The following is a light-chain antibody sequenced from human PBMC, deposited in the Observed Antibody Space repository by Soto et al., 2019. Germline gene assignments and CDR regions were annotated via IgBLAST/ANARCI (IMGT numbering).Light chain of an antibody. CDR3: LQDDNYPWT. CDR2: ATS. J-gene: IGKJ1*01. V-gene: IGKV1-6*01. CDR1: LAIRHG. Sequence: AIPMTQSPSSLSASVGDRVTITCRASLAIRHGLGWYQQKPGKAPKLLIYATSSLQSGVPSRFSGSGSGTDFTLTISSLQPEDFATYYCLQDDNYPWTFGQGTKVEIK.